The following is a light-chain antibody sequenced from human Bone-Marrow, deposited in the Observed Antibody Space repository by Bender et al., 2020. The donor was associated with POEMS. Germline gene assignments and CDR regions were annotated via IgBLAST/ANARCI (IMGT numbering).Light chain of an antibody. CDR3: CSYAGSATLV. J-gene: IGLJ2*01. V-gene: IGLV2-23*01. Sequence: QSALTQPASVSGSPGQSITISCTGTSSDVGNYNLVSWYQRHPGNAPKLIIYEGTERPLGVSNRFSGSKSANTASLTISGLQAEDEADYFCCSYAGSATLVFGGGTKLTVL. CDR2: EGT. CDR1: SSDVGNYNL.